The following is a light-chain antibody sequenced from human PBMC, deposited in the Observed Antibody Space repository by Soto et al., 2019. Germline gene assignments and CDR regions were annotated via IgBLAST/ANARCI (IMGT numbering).Light chain of an antibody. V-gene: IGLV1-40*01. CDR3: QSYDSSLSGYV. J-gene: IGLJ1*01. CDR2: GNN. CDR1: SANIGAAYN. Sequence: QPVLTQPPSVSGAPGQWVTISCTGSSANIGAAYNVDWYQQLPGTAPKLLSYGNNNRPSGVPARFSGSKSGHSASLAIAGLKAEDEGDYYCQSYDSSLSGYVFGTGTKLTVL.